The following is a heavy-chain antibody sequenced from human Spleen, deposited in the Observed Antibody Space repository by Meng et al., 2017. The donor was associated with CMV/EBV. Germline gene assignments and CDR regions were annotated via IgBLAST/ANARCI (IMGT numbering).Heavy chain of an antibody. Sequence: GGSLRLSCAASGFTFGDYGMSWVRQAPGKGLEWVSGINWNGGSTGYADSLKGRFTISRDNAKNSLYLQMNSLRAEDTALYYCAALGDYGGNGYYYGMDVWGQGTTVTVSS. V-gene: IGHV3-20*04. CDR1: GFTFGDYG. CDR3: AALGDYGGNGYYYGMDV. J-gene: IGHJ6*02. CDR2: INWNGGST. D-gene: IGHD4-23*01.